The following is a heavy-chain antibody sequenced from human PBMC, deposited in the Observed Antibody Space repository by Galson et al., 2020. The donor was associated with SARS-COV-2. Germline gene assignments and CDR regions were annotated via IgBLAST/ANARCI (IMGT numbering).Heavy chain of an antibody. V-gene: IGHV3-33*06. Sequence: GGSLRLSCAASGFTFRNYGMYWVRQAPGKGLEWVAVIWYDGTKEYYADSVKGRLTISRDNSKNTLYLQMNSLRSEDTAVYFCAKRGTMSCDRGSGYFMDVWGKGTTGTVSS. CDR2: IWYDGTKE. D-gene: IGHD3-10*01. CDR1: GFTFRNYG. CDR3: AKRGTMSCDRGSGYFMDV. J-gene: IGHJ6*03.